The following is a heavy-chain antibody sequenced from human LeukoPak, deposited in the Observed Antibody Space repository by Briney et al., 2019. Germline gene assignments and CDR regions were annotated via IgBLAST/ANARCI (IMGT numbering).Heavy chain of an antibody. CDR1: GGSISSGGYY. CDR3: ARQDYHGSGSLDY. V-gene: IGHV4-31*03. J-gene: IGHJ4*02. CDR2: IYNSGST. D-gene: IGHD3-10*01. Sequence: SQTLSLTCTVSGGSISSGGYYWAWGRQHPGKGLEWIGNIYNSGSTYYNPSLKSRVTISVDTSKNQFSLKLSSVTAADTAVYYCARQDYHGSGSLDYWGQGTLVTVSS.